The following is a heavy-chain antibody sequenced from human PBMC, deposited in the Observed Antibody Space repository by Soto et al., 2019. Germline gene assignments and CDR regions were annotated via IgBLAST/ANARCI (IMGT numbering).Heavy chain of an antibody. CDR1: GASISSSY. CDR3: ARGYYDSSGQSNTFDI. Sequence: SETLSLTCTVSGASISSSYWSWIRQSPGKGLEWIGYVYYSGSTNYNPSLKSRVTISVDTSKNQFSLQLSSVTAADTAVYYCARGYYDSSGQSNTFDIWGQGTMVTVSS. CDR2: VYYSGST. V-gene: IGHV4-59*01. J-gene: IGHJ3*02. D-gene: IGHD3-22*01.